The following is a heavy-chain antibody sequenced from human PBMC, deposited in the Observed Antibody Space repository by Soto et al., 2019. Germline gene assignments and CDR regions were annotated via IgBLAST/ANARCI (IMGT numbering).Heavy chain of an antibody. CDR1: VFTFSSFE. J-gene: IGHJ4*02. V-gene: IGHV3-48*03. D-gene: IGHD6-6*01. CDR3: ARDCRGGEASRPTFYY. CDR2: IGRSGETI. Sequence: VGSLRLSCVGSVFTFSSFEMNWVRQAPGKGLEWLSYIGRSGETIYYADSVKGRFTISRDNAKSSLFLQMTGLRDEDTGIYYCARDCRGGEASRPTFYYWGRRTLVTVSS.